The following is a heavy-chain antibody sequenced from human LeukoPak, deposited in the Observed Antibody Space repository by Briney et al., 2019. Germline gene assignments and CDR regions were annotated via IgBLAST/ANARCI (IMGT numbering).Heavy chain of an antibody. V-gene: IGHV3-48*01. Sequence: QPGGSLRLSCPASGFTFSSYSMNWVRQAPGKGLEWVSYISSSSSTIYYADSVKGRFTISRDNAKNSLYLQMNSLRAEDTAVYYCARVDYGNNFDYWGQGTLVTVSS. J-gene: IGHJ4*02. CDR2: ISSSSSTI. D-gene: IGHD4/OR15-4a*01. CDR3: ARVDYGNNFDY. CDR1: GFTFSSYS.